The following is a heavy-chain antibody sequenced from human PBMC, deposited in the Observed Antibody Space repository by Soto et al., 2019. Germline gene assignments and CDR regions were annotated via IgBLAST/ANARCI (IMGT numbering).Heavy chain of an antibody. J-gene: IGHJ4*02. CDR2: IYHSGST. V-gene: IGHV4-30-2*01. CDR1: GGSISSGGYS. Sequence: SETLSLTRAVSGGSISSGGYSWSWIRQPPGKGLEWIGYIYHSGSTYYNPSLKSRVTISVDRSKNQFSLKLSSVTAADTAVYYCARVAYYYDSSGYYEAPFDYWGQGTLVTVSS. CDR3: ARVAYYYDSSGYYEAPFDY. D-gene: IGHD3-22*01.